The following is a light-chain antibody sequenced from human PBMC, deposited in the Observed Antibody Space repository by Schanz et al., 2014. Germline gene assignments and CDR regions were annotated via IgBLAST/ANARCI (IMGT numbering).Light chain of an antibody. CDR3: QQTYRTPLT. Sequence: DIQMTQSPSSLSASVGDRVTITCRTSQSVSTYLNWYQQTPGKAPKLLIYAASSLQSGVPSRFSGSASGTDYTLTISSLQPEDFATYYCQQTYRTPLTFGGGTKVEI. CDR1: QSVSTY. J-gene: IGKJ4*01. V-gene: IGKV1-39*01. CDR2: AAS.